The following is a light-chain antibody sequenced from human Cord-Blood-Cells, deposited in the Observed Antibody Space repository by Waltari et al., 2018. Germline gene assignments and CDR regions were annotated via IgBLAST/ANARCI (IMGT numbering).Light chain of an antibody. V-gene: IGLV6-57*01. Sequence: NFMLTQPHSVSESPGKTVTISCTRSSGSIASNYVQWYQQRPGSSPTTVSYRDNQRPSGGPVRFSGSIDSSSNSASLTISGLKTEDEADYYCQSYDSSNQVFGGGTKLTVL. J-gene: IGLJ3*02. CDR1: SGSIASNY. CDR2: RDN. CDR3: QSYDSSNQV.